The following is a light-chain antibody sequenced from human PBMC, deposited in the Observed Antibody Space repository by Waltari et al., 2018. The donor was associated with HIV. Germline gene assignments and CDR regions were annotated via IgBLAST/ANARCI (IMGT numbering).Light chain of an antibody. Sequence: EIVLTQSPGTLSLSPGERATLSCRPSQSVPASTSLAWYQQRPGQAPRLLIYGATSRATGIPDRFSGSGSGTDFSLSISRLEPEDFALYYCQQYGISPWTFGQGTKVEIK. J-gene: IGKJ1*01. CDR3: QQYGISPWT. V-gene: IGKV3-20*01. CDR1: QSVPASTS. CDR2: GAT.